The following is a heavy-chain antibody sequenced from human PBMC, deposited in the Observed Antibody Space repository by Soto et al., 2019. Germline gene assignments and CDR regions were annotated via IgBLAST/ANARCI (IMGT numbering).Heavy chain of an antibody. CDR2: IDPSDSYT. Sequence: GESLKISCKGSGYIFTSYWISCVLQMPGKVLEWMGRIDPSDSYTNYSPSFQGHVTISADKSISTAYLQWSSLKASDTAMYYCARRPGSSGSYYYYGMDVWGQGTTVTVSS. CDR1: GYIFTSYW. V-gene: IGHV5-10-1*01. CDR3: ARRPGSSGSYYYYGMDV. J-gene: IGHJ6*02. D-gene: IGHD6-19*01.